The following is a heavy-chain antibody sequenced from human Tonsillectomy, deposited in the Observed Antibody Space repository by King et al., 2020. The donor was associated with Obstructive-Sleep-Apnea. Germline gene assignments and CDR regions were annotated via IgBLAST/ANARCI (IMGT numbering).Heavy chain of an antibody. J-gene: IGHJ4*02. CDR2: LSHSGSA. CDR1: GGSFSGYY. Sequence: VQLQQWGAGLLKPSETLSLTCAVYGGSFSGYYWSWIRQPPGKGLEWIGDLSHSGSANYNPFFKSRVTISVDTSKRQFSLKLNSVTAADTAVYYCLRNFDYWGQGTLVTVSS. CDR3: LRNFDY. V-gene: IGHV4-34*01.